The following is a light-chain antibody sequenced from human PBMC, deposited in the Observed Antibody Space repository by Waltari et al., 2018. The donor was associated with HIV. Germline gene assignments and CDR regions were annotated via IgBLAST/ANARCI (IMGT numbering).Light chain of an antibody. V-gene: IGLV1-51*01. J-gene: IGLJ2*01. Sequence: QSVLTQPPSVSAAPGQKVTISCSGSNSTIGNNYVSWYQQPPGTAPKRLIYDNNKGPSGIPDRFSGSKSGTSATLGITGLQTGDEADYYCGSWDSSLSSVVFGGGTKLTVL. CDR2: DNN. CDR1: NSTIGNNY. CDR3: GSWDSSLSSVV.